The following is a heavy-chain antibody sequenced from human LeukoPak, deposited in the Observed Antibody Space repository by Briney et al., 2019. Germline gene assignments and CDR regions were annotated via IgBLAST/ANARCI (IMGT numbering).Heavy chain of an antibody. Sequence: GGSLRPSCGASEFALRDSYMTWIGQAPGRGLEWVSYITGRGTNTNYADSVKGRFTISRENAKNSLYLQMNSRRAEDTAVCYCGRGDFGVDVWGQGTTVSVSS. CDR1: EFALRDSY. V-gene: IGHV3-11*05. J-gene: IGHJ6*02. CDR2: ITGRGTNT. CDR3: GRGDFGVDV.